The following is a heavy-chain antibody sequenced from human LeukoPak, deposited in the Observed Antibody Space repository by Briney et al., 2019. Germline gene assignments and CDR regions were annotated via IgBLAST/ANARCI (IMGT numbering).Heavy chain of an antibody. J-gene: IGHJ6*02. V-gene: IGHV3-33*01. Sequence: PGGSLRLPCAASGFTFSSYGMHWVRQAPGKGLEWVAVIWYDGSNKYYADSVKGRFTISRDNSKNTLYLQMNSLRAEDTAVYYCARDLWFGTPYYGMDVWGQGTTVTVSS. CDR3: ARDLWFGTPYYGMDV. CDR1: GFTFSSYG. D-gene: IGHD3-10*01. CDR2: IWYDGSNK.